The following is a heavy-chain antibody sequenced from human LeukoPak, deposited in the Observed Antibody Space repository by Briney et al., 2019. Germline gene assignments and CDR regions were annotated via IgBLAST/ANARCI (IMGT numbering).Heavy chain of an antibody. V-gene: IGHV1-18*01. J-gene: IGHJ4*02. CDR2: ISAYNGNT. CDR1: GYTFTSYG. D-gene: IGHD1-26*01. CDR3: ARASSGWELLRLDY. Sequence: ASVKVSCKASGYTFTSYGISWVRQAPGQGLEWMGWISAYNGNTNYAQKFQGRVTITRDTSASTAYMELSSLRSEDTAVYYCARASSGWELLRLDYWGQGTLVTVSS.